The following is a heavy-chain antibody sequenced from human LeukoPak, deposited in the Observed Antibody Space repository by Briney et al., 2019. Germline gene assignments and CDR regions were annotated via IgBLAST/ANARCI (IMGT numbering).Heavy chain of an antibody. Sequence: SETLSLTCTVSGGSISSYYWSWIRQPAGKGLEWIGEINHSGSTNYNPSLKSRVTISVDTSKNQFSLKLSSVTAADTAVYYCARAVASSSWGLDYWGQGTLVTVSS. J-gene: IGHJ4*02. CDR2: INHSGST. CDR1: GGSISSYY. CDR3: ARAVASSSWGLDY. V-gene: IGHV4-34*01. D-gene: IGHD6-13*01.